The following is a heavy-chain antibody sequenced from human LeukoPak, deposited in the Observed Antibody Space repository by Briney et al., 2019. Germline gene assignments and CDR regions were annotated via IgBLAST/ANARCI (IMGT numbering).Heavy chain of an antibody. V-gene: IGHV3-23*01. D-gene: IGHD3-22*01. J-gene: IGHJ4*03. Sequence: GGSLRLSCAASGFTFSSYGMSWVRQAPGKGLEWVSAISGSGGSTYYADSVKGRFTISRDNSKNTLYLQMNSLRAEDTAVYYCAKRGYDSSGYYFDYWGQGTMVTVSS. CDR2: ISGSGGST. CDR1: GFTFSSYG. CDR3: AKRGYDSSGYYFDY.